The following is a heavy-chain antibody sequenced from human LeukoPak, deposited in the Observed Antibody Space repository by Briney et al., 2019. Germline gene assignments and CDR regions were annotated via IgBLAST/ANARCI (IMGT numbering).Heavy chain of an antibody. Sequence: SVKVSCKASGGTFSSYAISWVRQAPGQGLEWMGGIIAIFGTANYAQKFQGRVTITADESTSTAYMELSSLRSEDTAVYYCARDFSSDSEGFGDAFDIWGQGTMVTVSS. CDR3: ARDFSSDSEGFGDAFDI. V-gene: IGHV1-69*13. CDR1: GGTFSSYA. D-gene: IGHD3-10*01. CDR2: IIAIFGTA. J-gene: IGHJ3*02.